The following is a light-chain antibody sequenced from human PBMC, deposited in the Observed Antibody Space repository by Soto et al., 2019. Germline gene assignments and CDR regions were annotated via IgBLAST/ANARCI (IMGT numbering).Light chain of an antibody. J-gene: IGKJ4*01. Sequence: DIQMTQSPSSLSASVGDRVTITCRAGQTVISYLHWYQQKQGKAPKLLIYVGSYLHSGVPSRFSGSGSGTEFTLTITNLQPEDSATYYCQQTHRLPLTFGGGTTVQ. CDR2: VGS. V-gene: IGKV1-39*01. CDR3: QQTHRLPLT. CDR1: QTVISY.